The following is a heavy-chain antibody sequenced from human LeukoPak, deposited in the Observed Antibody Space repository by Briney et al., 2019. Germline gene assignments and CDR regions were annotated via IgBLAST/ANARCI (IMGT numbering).Heavy chain of an antibody. D-gene: IGHD3-10*01. CDR1: GGSISSSSYY. Sequence: PSETLSLTCTVSGGSISSSSYYWGWIRQPPGKGLEWVGSIYYSGSTHYNPSLKSRVTLSVDTSKNQFSLKLSAVTAADTAVYYCARLYGSGSYFLTPLDYWGQGTLVTVSS. CDR3: ARLYGSGSYFLTPLDY. CDR2: IYYSGST. J-gene: IGHJ4*02. V-gene: IGHV4-39*01.